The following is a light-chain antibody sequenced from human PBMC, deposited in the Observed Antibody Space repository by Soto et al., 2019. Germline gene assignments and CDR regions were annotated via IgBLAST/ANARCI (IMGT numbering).Light chain of an antibody. V-gene: IGKV3-20*01. Sequence: EIVLTQSPGTLSLSPGERATLSCRASQSVSSSYLAWYQQKPGQAPRLLIYGASSRATGIPDRFSGSGSGTALPLPISTLEPEDFAVYYCQQYGSSRTFGQGTKVEIK. CDR2: GAS. CDR3: QQYGSSRT. CDR1: QSVSSSY. J-gene: IGKJ1*01.